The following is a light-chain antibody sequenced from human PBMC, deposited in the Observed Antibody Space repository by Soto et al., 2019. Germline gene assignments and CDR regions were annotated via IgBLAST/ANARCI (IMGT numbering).Light chain of an antibody. J-gene: IGKJ1*01. Sequence: DIQMTQSPSTLSASVGDRVTITCRASQSISSWLAWYQQKPGKAPKLLIYKASSLESGVTSRFRGSGSGTEFTLTISSLQPDDFATYYCQQYNSYPWTFGQGNKVDIK. CDR2: KAS. CDR1: QSISSW. CDR3: QQYNSYPWT. V-gene: IGKV1-5*03.